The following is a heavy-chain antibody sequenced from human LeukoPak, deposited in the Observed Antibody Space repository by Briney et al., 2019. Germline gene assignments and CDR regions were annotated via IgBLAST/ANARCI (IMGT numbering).Heavy chain of an antibody. J-gene: IGHJ4*02. Sequence: LSETLSLTCAVYGGSFSGYYWSWIRQPPGKGLEWIGEINHSGSTNYNPSLKSRVTISVDTSKNQFSLNLSSVTAADTAVYYCAKSGGSGLIDYWGQGTLVTVSS. CDR3: AKSGGSGLIDY. D-gene: IGHD1-26*01. V-gene: IGHV4-34*01. CDR2: INHSGST. CDR1: GGSFSGYY.